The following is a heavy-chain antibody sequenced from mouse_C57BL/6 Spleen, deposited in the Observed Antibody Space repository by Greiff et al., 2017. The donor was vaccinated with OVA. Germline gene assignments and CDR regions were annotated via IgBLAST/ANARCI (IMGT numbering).Heavy chain of an antibody. CDR3: ARRRDYYEDAMDY. Sequence: QVTLKESGPGILQSSQTLSLTCSFSGFSLSTSGMGVSWIRQPSGKGLEWLAHIYWDDDKRYNPSLKSRLTISKDTSRNQVFLKITSVDTADTATYYCARRRDYYEDAMDYWGQGTSVTVSS. V-gene: IGHV8-12*01. J-gene: IGHJ4*01. CDR2: IYWDDDK. CDR1: GFSLSTSGMG. D-gene: IGHD1-1*02.